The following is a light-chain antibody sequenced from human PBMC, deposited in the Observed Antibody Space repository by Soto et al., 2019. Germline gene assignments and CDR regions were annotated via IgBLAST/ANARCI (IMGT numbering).Light chain of an antibody. Sequence: VLTQPRSVSGSPGQSVTISCTGTSSDVGTYTYVSWYQQHPGKAPKLIIYDVIKRPSGVPDRFSGSKSGNTASLTISGLQAEDEADYYCCSYAGSYTHVFGTGTKVTV. CDR1: SSDVGTYTY. J-gene: IGLJ1*01. CDR3: CSYAGSYTHV. V-gene: IGLV2-11*01. CDR2: DVI.